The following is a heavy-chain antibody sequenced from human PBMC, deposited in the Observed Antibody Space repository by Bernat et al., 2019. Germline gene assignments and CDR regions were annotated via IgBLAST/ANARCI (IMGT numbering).Heavy chain of an antibody. V-gene: IGHV3-30-3*01. Sequence: QVQLVESGGGVVQPGRSLRLSCAASGFTFSSYAMHRVRQALGKGLAWVAVISFDGNNKYYADSVKGRFTISRDNSKSTLFLQMNSLRAEDTAVYYCARGPPQYCSGDGCYLGLDYWGQGTLVTVSS. CDR3: ARGPPQYCSGDGCYLGLDY. J-gene: IGHJ4*02. CDR2: ISFDGNNK. D-gene: IGHD2-15*01. CDR1: GFTFSSYA.